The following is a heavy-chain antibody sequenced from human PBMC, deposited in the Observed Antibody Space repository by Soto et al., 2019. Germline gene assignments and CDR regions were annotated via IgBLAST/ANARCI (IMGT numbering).Heavy chain of an antibody. V-gene: IGHV4-31*03. Sequence: SETLSLTCTVSGGSISSGGYYWSWIRQHPGKGLEWIGYIYYSGSTYYNPSLKSRVTISVDTSKNQFSLKLSSVTAADTAVYYCARDDSYYDILTGHRYYYYGMDVWGQGTTVTVSS. CDR3: ARDDSYYDILTGHRYYYYGMDV. CDR1: GGSISSGGYY. CDR2: IYYSGST. D-gene: IGHD3-9*01. J-gene: IGHJ6*02.